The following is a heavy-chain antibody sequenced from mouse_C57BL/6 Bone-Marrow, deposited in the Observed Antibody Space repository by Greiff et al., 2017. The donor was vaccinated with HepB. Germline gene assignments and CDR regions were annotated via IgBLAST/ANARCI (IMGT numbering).Heavy chain of an antibody. CDR1: GFSFNTYA. V-gene: IGHV10-1*01. J-gene: IGHJ4*01. Sequence: EVQLVESGGGLVQPKGSLKLSCAASGFSFNTYAMTWVRQAPGKGLEWVARIRSKSNNYATYYADSVKDRFTISRDDSESMLYLQMNNLKTEDTAMYYCVRRGGYYAMDYWGQGTSVTVSS. CDR2: IRSKSNNYAT. CDR3: VRRGGYYAMDY.